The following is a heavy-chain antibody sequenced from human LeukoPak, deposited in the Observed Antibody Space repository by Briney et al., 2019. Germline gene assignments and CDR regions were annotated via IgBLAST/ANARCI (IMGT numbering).Heavy chain of an antibody. CDR2: ISGSSITR. D-gene: IGHD5-18*01. CDR3: ARGPGHSYGYSFDY. Sequence: PGGSLRLSCAASGFTFSSYTMNWVRQAPGESLEWLSYISGSSITRYYADSVKGRFTISRENANNSLYLQMNSLRAEDTAVYYCARGPGHSYGYSFDYWGQGTLVTVSS. CDR1: GFTFSSYT. V-gene: IGHV3-48*01. J-gene: IGHJ4*02.